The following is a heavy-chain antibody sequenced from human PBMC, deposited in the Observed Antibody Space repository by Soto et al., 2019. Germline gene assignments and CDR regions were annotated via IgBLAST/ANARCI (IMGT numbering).Heavy chain of an antibody. V-gene: IGHV3-30-3*01. CDR1: GFTFSSYA. Sequence: GGSLRLSCAASGFTFSSYAMHWVRQAPGKGLEWVAVISYDGSNKYYADSVKGRFTISRDNSKNTLYLQMNSLRAEDTAVYYCARDSSSAFYYGMDVWGQGTTVTAP. CDR3: ARDSSSAFYYGMDV. D-gene: IGHD6-6*01. CDR2: ISYDGSNK. J-gene: IGHJ6*02.